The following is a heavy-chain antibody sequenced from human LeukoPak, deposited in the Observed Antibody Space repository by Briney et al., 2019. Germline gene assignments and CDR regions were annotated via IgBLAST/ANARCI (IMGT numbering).Heavy chain of an antibody. CDR3: TGYTSGWLTYY. J-gene: IGHJ4*02. V-gene: IGHV1-69*04. CDR2: IIPILGIP. CDR1: GGTFSSYA. Sequence: ASVKVSCKASGGTFSSYAFSWVRQAPGQGLEWMGRIIPILGIPNYAQTFQGRVTIAADKSTSTAFMELSSLTSEDTAVYYCTGYTSGWLTYYWGLGTLVTVSS. D-gene: IGHD6-19*01.